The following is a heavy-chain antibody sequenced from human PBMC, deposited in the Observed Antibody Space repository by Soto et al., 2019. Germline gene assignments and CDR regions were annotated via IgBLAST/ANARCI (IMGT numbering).Heavy chain of an antibody. CDR1: GFTFGDYA. Sequence: EVQLVESGGGLVQPGRSLRLSCTASGFTFGDYAMSWFRQAPGKGLEWVGFIRSKAYGGTTEYAASVKGRFTISRDDSKSIAYLQMNSLKAEDTAVYYCTRPYGSGSYYPYYFDYWGQGTLVTVSS. D-gene: IGHD3-10*01. V-gene: IGHV3-49*03. J-gene: IGHJ4*02. CDR3: TRPYGSGSYYPYYFDY. CDR2: IRSKAYGGTT.